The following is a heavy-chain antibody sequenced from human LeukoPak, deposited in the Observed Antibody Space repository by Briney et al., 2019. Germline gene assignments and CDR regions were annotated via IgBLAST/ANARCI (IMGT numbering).Heavy chain of an antibody. CDR1: GFTFSSYG. J-gene: IGHJ4*02. D-gene: IGHD5-12*01. CDR3: AKDSGYGTRSSFY. V-gene: IGHV3-30*02. CDR2: IRYDGSNK. Sequence: PGGSLRLSCAASGFTFSSYGMHWVRQAPGKGLEWVAFIRYDGSNKYYADSVKGRFTISRDNSKNTLYLQVNSLRPEDTAVYYCAKDSGYGTRSSFYWGQGTLVTVSS.